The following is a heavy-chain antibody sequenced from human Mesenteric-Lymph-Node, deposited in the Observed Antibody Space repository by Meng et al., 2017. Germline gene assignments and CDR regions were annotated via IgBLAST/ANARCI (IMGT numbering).Heavy chain of an antibody. D-gene: IGHD2-8*02. CDR2: INPGGST. CDR1: GESLSGHY. V-gene: IGHV4-34*01. Sequence: SETLSLTCAVNGESLSGHYWSWIRQPPGKGLTWIGEINPGGSTKYNPSLMSRVTISVDTSKNQFSLKLRSVTAADTAVYSCARVYCTDNSCHSFFDSWGQGTLVTVSS. CDR3: ARVYCTDNSCHSFFDS. J-gene: IGHJ4*02.